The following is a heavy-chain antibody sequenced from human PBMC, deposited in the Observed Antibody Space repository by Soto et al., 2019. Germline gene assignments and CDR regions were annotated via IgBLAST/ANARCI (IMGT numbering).Heavy chain of an antibody. CDR1: GGSITSGDYY. J-gene: IGHJ4*02. V-gene: IGHV4-30-4*01. CDR2: IYYSGST. D-gene: IGHD3-16*02. Sequence: QVQLQESGPGLVKPSQTLSLTCTVSGGSITSGDYYWSWIRQPPGKGLEWIGYIYYSGSTYYNPSLKSRLTLSVDTSKSQFSLKLNSVTAADTAVYYCARGTLRMGGNYRFHFDYWGQGTLVTVSS. CDR3: ARGTLRMGGNYRFHFDY.